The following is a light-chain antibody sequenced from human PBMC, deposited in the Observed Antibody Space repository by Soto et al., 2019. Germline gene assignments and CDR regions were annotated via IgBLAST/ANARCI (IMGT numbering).Light chain of an antibody. CDR2: GAS. CDR1: QSVSLSY. J-gene: IGKJ4*01. V-gene: IGKV3-20*01. CDR3: QQYGSSSLT. Sequence: EVVMTPSPATLSVSPGERANLSCRASQSVSLSYLAWYQQKPGQAPRRLIYGASSRATGIPDRFSGSGSGTDFTLTISRLEPEDFAVYYCQQYGSSSLTFGGGTKV.